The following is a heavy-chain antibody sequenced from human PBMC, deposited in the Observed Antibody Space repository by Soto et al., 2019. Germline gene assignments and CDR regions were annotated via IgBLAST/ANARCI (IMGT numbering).Heavy chain of an antibody. CDR1: GGSISSSSYY. CDR2: IYYSGST. CDR3: ARANSSGYWSDY. Sequence: QLQLQESGPGLVKPSETLSLTCTVSGGSISSSSYYWGWIRQPPGKGLEWIGSIYYSGSTYYNPSLKSRVTISVDTSKSQFSLKLSSVTAADTAVYYCARANSSGYWSDYWGQGTLVTVSS. D-gene: IGHD3-22*01. V-gene: IGHV4-39*01. J-gene: IGHJ4*02.